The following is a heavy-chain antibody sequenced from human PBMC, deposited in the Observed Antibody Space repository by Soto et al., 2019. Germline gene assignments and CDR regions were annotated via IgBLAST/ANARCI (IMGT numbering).Heavy chain of an antibody. Sequence: GESLKISCKGSGYSFTSYWIGWVRQMPGKGLEWMGIIYPGDSDTRYSPSFQGQVTISADKSISTAYLQWSSLKASDTAMYYCARHNDCSGGSCYFGYWGQGTLVTVSS. CDR2: IYPGDSDT. V-gene: IGHV5-51*01. J-gene: IGHJ4*02. CDR3: ARHNDCSGGSCYFGY. D-gene: IGHD2-15*01. CDR1: GYSFTSYW.